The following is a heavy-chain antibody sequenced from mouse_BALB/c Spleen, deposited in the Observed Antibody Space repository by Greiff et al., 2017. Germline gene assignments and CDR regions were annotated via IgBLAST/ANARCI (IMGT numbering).Heavy chain of an antibody. CDR3: ARYSYDYDGYWYFDV. CDR2: ISYSGST. J-gene: IGHJ1*01. D-gene: IGHD2-4*01. V-gene: IGHV3-8*02. CDR1: GDSITSGY. Sequence: EVQLVESGPSLVKPSQTLSLTCSVTGDSITSGYWNWIRKFPGNKLEYMGYISYSGSTYYNPSLKSRISITRDTSKNQYYLQLNSVTTEDTATYYCARYSYDYDGYWYFDVWGAGTTVTVSS.